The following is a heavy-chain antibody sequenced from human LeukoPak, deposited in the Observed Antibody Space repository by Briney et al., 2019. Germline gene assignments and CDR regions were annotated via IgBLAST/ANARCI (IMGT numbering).Heavy chain of an antibody. CDR3: ARTADSSGYYGDFDL. D-gene: IGHD3-22*01. V-gene: IGHV1-24*01. CDR2: FDPEDGET. Sequence: ASVKVSCKVSGYTLTELSMHWVRQAPGKGLEWMGGFDPEDGETIYAQKFQGRVTMTEDTSTDTAYMELSSLRSEATAVYYCARTADSSGYYGDFDLWVRGTLVAGSS. CDR1: GYTLTELS. J-gene: IGHJ2*01.